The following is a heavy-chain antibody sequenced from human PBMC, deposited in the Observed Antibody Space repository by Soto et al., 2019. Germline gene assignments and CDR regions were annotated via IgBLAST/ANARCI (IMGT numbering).Heavy chain of an antibody. J-gene: IGHJ4*02. CDR3: ARGSSGSYLIDY. V-gene: IGHV1-3*01. Sequence: GASVKVSCKASGYTFTSFAMHWVRQAPGQRLEWMGWINAGNGDTNYSQKFQGRVTITRDTSASTVYMELSSLRSEDTAVYYCARGSSGSYLIDYWGQGTLVTVSS. CDR1: GYTFTSFA. CDR2: INAGNGDT. D-gene: IGHD1-26*01.